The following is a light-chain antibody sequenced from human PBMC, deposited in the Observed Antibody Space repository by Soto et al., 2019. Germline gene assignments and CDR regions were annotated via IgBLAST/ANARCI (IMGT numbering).Light chain of an antibody. J-gene: IGKJ5*01. CDR1: QSVSSNY. CDR2: GAS. V-gene: IGKV3-20*01. Sequence: EIVLTQSPGTLSLSPGERATLSCRASQSVSSNYLAWYQQKPGQAPRLLLYGASRRATGIPDRFSGSGSGTDFTLTISRLEPEDFAVYYCQQYGSSPMTFGQGTRLEI. CDR3: QQYGSSPMT.